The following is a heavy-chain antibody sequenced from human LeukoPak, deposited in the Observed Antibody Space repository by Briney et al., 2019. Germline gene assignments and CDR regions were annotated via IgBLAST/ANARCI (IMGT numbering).Heavy chain of an antibody. CDR2: IRYDGSNK. CDR3: AANYDYVWGSYRDYYFDY. D-gene: IGHD3-16*02. J-gene: IGHJ4*02. Sequence: GGSLRLSCAAPGFTFISYGMHWVRQAPGKGLEWVAFIRYDGSNKYYADSVKGRFTISRDNSKNTLYMQMNSLRAEDTAVYYCAANYDYVWGSYRDYYFDYWGQGTLVTVSS. CDR1: GFTFISYG. V-gene: IGHV3-30*02.